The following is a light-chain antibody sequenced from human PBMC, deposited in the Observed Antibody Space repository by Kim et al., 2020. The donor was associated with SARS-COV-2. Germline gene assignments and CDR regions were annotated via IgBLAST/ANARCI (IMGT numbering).Light chain of an antibody. V-gene: IGKV1-33*01. J-gene: IGKJ4*01. CDR1: QGITTD. Sequence: ASIGDRVSITCQASQGITTDLTWYQHKPGRAPRLLIYDATTLETGVPPRFSGTGAGKDFTFTISNLQPEDGGTYYCQQYDTLTLSFGGGTKVDIK. CDR3: QQYDTLTLS. CDR2: DAT.